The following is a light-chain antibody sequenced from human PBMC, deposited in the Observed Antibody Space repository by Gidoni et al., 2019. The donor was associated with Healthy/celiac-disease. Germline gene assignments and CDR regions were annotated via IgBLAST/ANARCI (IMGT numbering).Light chain of an antibody. Sequence: SYELTQPPSVPVSPGQTARITCSGDALPKQYAYWYQQKPGQAPVLVIYKDSERHSGIPERFSGSSSGTTVTLTISGVQAEDEADYYCQSADSSGTYVVFGGGTKLTVL. V-gene: IGLV3-25*03. CDR2: KDS. CDR1: ALPKQY. CDR3: QSADSSGTYVV. J-gene: IGLJ2*01.